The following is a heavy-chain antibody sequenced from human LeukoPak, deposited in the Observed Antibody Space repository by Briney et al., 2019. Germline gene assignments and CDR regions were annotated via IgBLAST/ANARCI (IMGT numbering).Heavy chain of an antibody. V-gene: IGHV3-48*04. Sequence: GGSLRLSCAASGFTFSSYSMNWGRQAPGKGLEWVSYISSSSSTIYYADSVKGRFTISKDNAKNSLYLQMNSLRAEDTAVYYCARSPMVRGVITYFDYWGQGTLVSVSS. CDR3: ARSPMVRGVITYFDY. CDR2: ISSSSSTI. CDR1: GFTFSSYS. J-gene: IGHJ4*02. D-gene: IGHD3-10*01.